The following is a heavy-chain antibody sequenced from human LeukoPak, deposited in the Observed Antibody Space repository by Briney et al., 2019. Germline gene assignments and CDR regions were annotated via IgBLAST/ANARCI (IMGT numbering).Heavy chain of an antibody. CDR1: GGSFSGYY. V-gene: IGHV4-34*01. Sequence: SETLSLTCAVYGGSFSGYYWSWIRQPPGKGLEWIGEINHSGSTNYNPSLKSRVTISVDTSKNQFSLKLSSVTAADTAVYYCARVVGLIAAADVFDYWGQGTLVTVSS. CDR3: ARVVGLIAAADVFDY. J-gene: IGHJ4*02. D-gene: IGHD6-13*01. CDR2: INHSGST.